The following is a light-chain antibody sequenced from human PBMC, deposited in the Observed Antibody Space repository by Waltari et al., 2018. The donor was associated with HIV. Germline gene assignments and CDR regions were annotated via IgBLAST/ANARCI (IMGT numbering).Light chain of an antibody. J-gene: IGKJ4*01. CDR1: QSVSDF. CDR2: DAS. CDR3: QQRSHWPLT. V-gene: IGKV3-11*01. Sequence: ETVLTQSPARLSLSPGERATLSCRANQSVSDFLAWYRQTPGQPPRLLIYDASTRATGNPARFRDSGSGTDFTLTISSLEPEDFAVYYCQQRSHWPLTFGGGTKVEMK.